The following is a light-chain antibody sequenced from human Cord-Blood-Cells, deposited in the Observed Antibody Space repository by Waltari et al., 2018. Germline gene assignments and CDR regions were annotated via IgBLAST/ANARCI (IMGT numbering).Light chain of an antibody. Sequence: EIVLTQSPGTLSLSPGERATLSCRASQSVSSSYLAWYQQKPGQAPRLLIYGASSRATGIPDRFSVSGSGTDFTLTISRLVPEDFAVYYCQQYGSFFGPGTKVDIK. CDR3: QQYGSF. CDR2: GAS. J-gene: IGKJ3*01. V-gene: IGKV3-20*01. CDR1: QSVSSSY.